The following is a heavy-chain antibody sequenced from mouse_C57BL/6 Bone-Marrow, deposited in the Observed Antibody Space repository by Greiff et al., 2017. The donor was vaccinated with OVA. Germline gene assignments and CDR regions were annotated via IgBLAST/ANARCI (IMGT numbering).Heavy chain of an antibody. J-gene: IGHJ3*01. D-gene: IGHD2-3*01. CDR2: ISSGGSYT. Sequence: VQLQQSGGDLVKPGGSLKLSCAASGFTFSSYGMSWVRQTPDKRLEWVATISSGGSYTYYPDSVKGRFTISRDNAKNTLYLQMSSLKSEDTAMYYCARPIYDGYYPGFAYWGQGTLVTVSA. CDR1: GFTFSSYG. CDR3: ARPIYDGYYPGFAY. V-gene: IGHV5-6*01.